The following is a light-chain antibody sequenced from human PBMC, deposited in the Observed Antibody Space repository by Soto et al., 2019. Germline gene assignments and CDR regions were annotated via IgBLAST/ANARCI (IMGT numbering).Light chain of an antibody. V-gene: IGKV1-5*03. CDR3: QQYNTYSPVT. CDR1: QSVRSY. CDR2: KAS. Sequence: DIQMTQSPSTLSASVGDRVTITCRASQSVRSYLAWSQQTPGKAPKLLIYKASNLESGVPSRFSGSGSGTEFTLTISSLQPDDSATYYCQQYNTYSPVTFGQGTRLEIK. J-gene: IGKJ5*01.